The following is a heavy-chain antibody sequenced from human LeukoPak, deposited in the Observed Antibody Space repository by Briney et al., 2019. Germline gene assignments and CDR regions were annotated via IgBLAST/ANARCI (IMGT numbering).Heavy chain of an antibody. CDR3: ARGLALSMIVVVITTTLDY. CDR2: INPNSGGT. J-gene: IGHJ4*02. Sequence: ASVKLSCKASGYTFTGYYMHWVRQAPGQGREGMGWINPNSGGTNYAQKFQGRVTMTRDTSISTAYMELSRLRSDDTAVYYCARGLALSMIVVVITTTLDYWGQGTLVTVSS. D-gene: IGHD3-22*01. V-gene: IGHV1-2*02. CDR1: GYTFTGYY.